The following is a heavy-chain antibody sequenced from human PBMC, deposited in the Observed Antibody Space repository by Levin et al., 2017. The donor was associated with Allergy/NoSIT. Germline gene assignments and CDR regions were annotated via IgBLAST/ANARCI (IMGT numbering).Heavy chain of an antibody. CDR2: IYYSGST. CDR3: AINSWQLATNDY. CDR1: GGSISSSSYY. D-gene: IGHD6-13*01. Sequence: PSETLSLTCTVSGGSISSSSYYWGWIRQPPGTGLEWIGSIYYSGSTYYNPSLKSRVTISVDTSKNQFSLKLSSVTAADTAVYYCAINSWQLATNDYWGQGTLVTVSS. J-gene: IGHJ4*02. V-gene: IGHV4-39*01.